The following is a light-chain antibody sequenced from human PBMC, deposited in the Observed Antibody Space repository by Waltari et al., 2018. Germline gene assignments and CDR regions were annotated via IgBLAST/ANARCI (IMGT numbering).Light chain of an antibody. J-gene: IGKJ4*01. CDR2: DAS. CDR1: QGISSA. Sequence: AIQLTQSPSSLSASVGDRVTNTCRASQGISSALAWYQQKAGKAPKLLIYDASILESGVPSTFSGSGSGTDFTLTISSLQPEDFATYYCQQFYSYPLTFGGGTKVEIK. CDR3: QQFYSYPLT. V-gene: IGKV1-13*02.